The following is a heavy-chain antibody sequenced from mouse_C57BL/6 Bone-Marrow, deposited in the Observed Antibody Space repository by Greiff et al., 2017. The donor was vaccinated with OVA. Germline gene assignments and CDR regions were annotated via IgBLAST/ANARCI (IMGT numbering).Heavy chain of an antibody. CDR1: GYTFTDYY. J-gene: IGHJ2*01. Sequence: QVQLQQSGPELVKPGASVKISCKASGYTFTDYYINWVKQRPGQGLEWIGWIFPGSGSTYYNEKFKGKATLTVDKSSSTADMLLSSLTSEDSAVYFCAIRRGNWDGYFDYWGQGTTLTVSS. CDR3: AIRRGNWDGYFDY. V-gene: IGHV1-75*01. D-gene: IGHD4-1*01. CDR2: IFPGSGST.